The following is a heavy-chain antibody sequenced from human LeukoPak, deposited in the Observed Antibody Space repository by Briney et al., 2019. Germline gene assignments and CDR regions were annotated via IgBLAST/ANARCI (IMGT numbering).Heavy chain of an antibody. CDR2: ISSNGGST. Sequence: GGSLRLSCAASGFTFSRYAMHWVRQAPGKGLEYVSTISSNGGSTYYANSVKGRFTISRDNSKNTLYLQMGSLRAEDMAVYYCARNGSGWYFPDWGQGTLVTVSS. J-gene: IGHJ4*02. V-gene: IGHV3-64*01. CDR3: ARNGSGWYFPD. D-gene: IGHD6-19*01. CDR1: GFTFSRYA.